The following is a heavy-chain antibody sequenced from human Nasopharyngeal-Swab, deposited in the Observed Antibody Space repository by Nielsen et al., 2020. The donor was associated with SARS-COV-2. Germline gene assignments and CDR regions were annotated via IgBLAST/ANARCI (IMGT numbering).Heavy chain of an antibody. J-gene: IGHJ5*02. V-gene: IGHV3-53*04. CDR2: IYSGGST. Sequence: WIRQPPGKGLEWVSIIYSGGSTYYSDSVKGRLTISRHNSKNTLYLQMNSLRVEDTAVYYCARALDPRRYNWFDPWGQGTLVTVSS. D-gene: IGHD6-6*01. CDR3: ARALDPRRYNWFDP.